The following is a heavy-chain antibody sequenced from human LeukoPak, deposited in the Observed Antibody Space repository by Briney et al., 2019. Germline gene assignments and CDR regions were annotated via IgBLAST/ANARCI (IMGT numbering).Heavy chain of an antibody. CDR1: GVSFDDYY. J-gene: IGHJ4*02. CDR2: INHSGYT. CDR3: TRMTAGHDY. Sequence: SETLSLTCAVSGVSFDDYYWSWVRQTPGKGLEWIGEINHSGYTNDSPSLKSRVTLSMDTSRKQFSLNLRSVTVADTGIYYCTRMTAGHDYWGQGTLVTVSS. V-gene: IGHV4-34*01. D-gene: IGHD2-21*02.